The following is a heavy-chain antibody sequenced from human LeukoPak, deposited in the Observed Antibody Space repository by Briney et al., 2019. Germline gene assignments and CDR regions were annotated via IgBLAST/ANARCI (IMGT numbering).Heavy chain of an antibody. V-gene: IGHV3-11*01. CDR1: GLRFSDYY. Sequence: GGSLRLSCAASGLRFSDYYVSWIRQAPGKGLQWVSYISSGGDIMHYADSVKGRFTISRDNAKNSLYLQMNSLRAEDTALYYCARDRHGYYYYMDVWGKGTTVIVSS. CDR2: ISSGGDIM. J-gene: IGHJ6*03. CDR3: ARDRHGYYYYMDV.